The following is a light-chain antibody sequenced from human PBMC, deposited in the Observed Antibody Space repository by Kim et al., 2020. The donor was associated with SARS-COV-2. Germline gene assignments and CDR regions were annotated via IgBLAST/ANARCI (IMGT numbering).Light chain of an antibody. CDR2: DKT. CDR3: QSYDGSLATSGV. J-gene: IGLJ1*01. V-gene: IGLV1-40*01. CDR1: SSNIGAGYD. Sequence: VTISCTGGSSNIGAGYDVHWYRLLPGSAPKLVIYDKTRRPSGVPDRFSGSRSGTSASLAITGLQAEDEADYYCQSYDGSLATSGVFGTGTKVTVL.